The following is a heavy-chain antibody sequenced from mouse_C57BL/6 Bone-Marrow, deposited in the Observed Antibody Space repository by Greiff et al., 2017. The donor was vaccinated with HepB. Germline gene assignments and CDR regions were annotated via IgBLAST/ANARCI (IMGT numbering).Heavy chain of an antibody. V-gene: IGHV1-64*01. CDR2: IHPNSGST. CDR1: GYTFTSYW. D-gene: IGHD2-5*01. Sequence: QVQLQQPGAELVKPGASVKLSCKASGYTFTSYWMHWVKQRPGQGLEWIGMIHPNSGSTNYNEKFKSKATLTVDKSSSTAYMQLSSLTSEDSAVYYCARSIYYSKGFDYWGQGTTLTVSS. CDR3: ARSIYYSKGFDY. J-gene: IGHJ2*01.